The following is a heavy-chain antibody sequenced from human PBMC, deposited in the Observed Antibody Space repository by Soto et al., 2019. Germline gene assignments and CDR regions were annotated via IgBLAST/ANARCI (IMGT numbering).Heavy chain of an antibody. CDR1: GFDVTTNC. CDR3: VRDKRTISGIFPGY. CDR2: VCTGGAT. J-gene: IGHJ4*02. Sequence: GGSLRLSCVGSGFDVTTNCMRWVRQAPGKGLECVSIVCTGGATHYADSVKGRFTISRDRSKNTVHLQMNNVRAEDTAVYYCVRDKRTISGIFPGYWGQGTQVTVSS. V-gene: IGHV3-53*01. D-gene: IGHD1-1*01.